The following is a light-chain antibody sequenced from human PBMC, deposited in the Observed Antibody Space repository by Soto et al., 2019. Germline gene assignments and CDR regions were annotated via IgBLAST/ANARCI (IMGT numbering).Light chain of an antibody. J-gene: IGKJ1*01. V-gene: IGKV3-20*01. CDR2: GAS. CDR1: QSVNNN. CDR3: QQYGGSPRT. Sequence: EVVMTQSPATLSVSPGERASLSCGASQSVNNNLAWYQQKPGQAPRLLVYGASTRATGIPDRFSGSGSGPDFTLTISRLEPEDFAVYYCQQYGGSPRTFGQGTKVDIK.